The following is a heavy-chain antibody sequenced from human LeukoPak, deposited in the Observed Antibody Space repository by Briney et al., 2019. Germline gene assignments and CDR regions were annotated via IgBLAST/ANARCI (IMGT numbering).Heavy chain of an antibody. Sequence: PSETLSLTCAVYGGSFSGYYWSWIRQPPGKGLEWIGEINHSGGTNYNPSLKSRVTISVDTSKNQFSLKLSSVTAADTAVYYCAILHECGMDVWGKGTTGTVSS. V-gene: IGHV4-34*01. D-gene: IGHD2-21*02. CDR2: INHSGGT. CDR3: AILHECGMDV. J-gene: IGHJ6*04. CDR1: GGSFSGYY.